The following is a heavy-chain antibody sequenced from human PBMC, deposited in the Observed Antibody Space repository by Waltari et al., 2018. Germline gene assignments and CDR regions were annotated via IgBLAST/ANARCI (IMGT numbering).Heavy chain of an antibody. J-gene: IGHJ6*02. D-gene: IGHD2-15*01. CDR1: GGTFSSYA. CDR3: ARVGYCSGGSCSPLYYGMDV. Sequence: QVQLVQSGAGVKKPGSSVKVSCKASGGTFSSYAISWVRPAPGHGLEWMGGIIPIFGTANYAQKFQGRVTITADESTSTAYMELSSLRSEDTAVYYGARVGYCSGGSCSPLYYGMDVWGQGTTVTVSS. V-gene: IGHV1-69*01. CDR2: IIPIFGTA.